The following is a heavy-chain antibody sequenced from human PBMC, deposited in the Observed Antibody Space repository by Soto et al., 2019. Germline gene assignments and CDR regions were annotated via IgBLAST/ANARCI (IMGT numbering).Heavy chain of an antibody. CDR3: ARQIAAAAFDI. Sequence: QVQVVESGGGVVQPGRSLRLSCAASGFTFSSYGMHWVRQAPGQGLEWVAVIWYDGSSKYYVDSVKGRFTISRDNSKNTLYLQMNSLRAEDTAVYSCARQIAAAAFDIWGQGTMVTVSS. V-gene: IGHV3-33*01. D-gene: IGHD6-13*01. CDR1: GFTFSSYG. J-gene: IGHJ3*02. CDR2: IWYDGSSK.